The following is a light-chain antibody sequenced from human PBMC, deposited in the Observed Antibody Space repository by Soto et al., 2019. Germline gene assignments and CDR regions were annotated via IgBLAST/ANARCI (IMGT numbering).Light chain of an antibody. V-gene: IGKV1-5*03. CDR3: QYYNNYCWT. Sequence: DIQLTQSPSTLSASVGDRDTITCRASQSISSWLAWYQQKPGKAPKFLIYKTSNLESGVPSRFSGSGSGTELTLTISSLQPDDFATYYCQYYNNYCWTFGQGTKVEIK. J-gene: IGKJ1*01. CDR2: KTS. CDR1: QSISSW.